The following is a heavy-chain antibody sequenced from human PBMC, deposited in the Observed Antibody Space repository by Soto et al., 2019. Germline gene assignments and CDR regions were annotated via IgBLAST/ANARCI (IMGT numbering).Heavy chain of an antibody. Sequence: PSETLSLTCTVAGGSISSSSYYWGWISQPPGKGLEWIGSIYYSGSTYYNPSLKSRVTISVDTSKNQFSLKLSSVTAADTAVYYCARHQVIVLMVYAPYYFDYWGQGTLVTVSS. D-gene: IGHD2-8*01. CDR2: IYYSGST. CDR1: GGSISSSSYY. V-gene: IGHV4-39*01. CDR3: ARHQVIVLMVYAPYYFDY. J-gene: IGHJ4*02.